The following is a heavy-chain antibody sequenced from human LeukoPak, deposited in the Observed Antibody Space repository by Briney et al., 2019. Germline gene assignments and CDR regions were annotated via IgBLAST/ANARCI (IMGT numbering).Heavy chain of an antibody. CDR3: ASSYSGYYYYGMDV. Sequence: SVKVSCKASGGTFSSYAISWVRQAPGQGLEWMGGIIPIFGTANYAQKFQGRVTITADESTSTAYMELSSLRSEDTAVYYCASSYSGYYYYGMDVWGRGTTVTVSS. V-gene: IGHV1-69*01. D-gene: IGHD3-10*01. CDR1: GGTFSSYA. J-gene: IGHJ6*04. CDR2: IIPIFGTA.